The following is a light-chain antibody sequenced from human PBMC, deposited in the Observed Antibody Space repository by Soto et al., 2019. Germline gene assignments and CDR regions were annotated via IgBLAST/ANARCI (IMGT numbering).Light chain of an antibody. CDR3: SSYTSSSTPLYV. Sequence: QSVLTQPASVSGSPGQSITISCTGTSSDVGGYNYVSWYQQHPGKAPKLMIYEVSNRPSGVSNRFSRSKSGNTASLTISGLQAEDEADYYCSSYTSSSTPLYVFGTGTKLTVL. CDR2: EVS. J-gene: IGLJ1*01. CDR1: SSDVGGYNY. V-gene: IGLV2-14*01.